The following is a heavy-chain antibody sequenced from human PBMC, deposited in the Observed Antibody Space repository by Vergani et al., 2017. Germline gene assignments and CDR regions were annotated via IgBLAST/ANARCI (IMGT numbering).Heavy chain of an antibody. Sequence: QVQLVQSGAEVKKPGASVKVSCKVSGYTLTELSMHWVRQAPGQGLEWMGWINPNSGGTNYAQKFQGRVTMTRDTSISTAYMELSRLRSDDTAVYYCARDQGGETQPGAFDIWGQGTMVTVSS. D-gene: IGHD1-26*01. J-gene: IGHJ3*02. V-gene: IGHV1-2*02. CDR1: GYTLTELS. CDR2: INPNSGGT. CDR3: ARDQGGETQPGAFDI.